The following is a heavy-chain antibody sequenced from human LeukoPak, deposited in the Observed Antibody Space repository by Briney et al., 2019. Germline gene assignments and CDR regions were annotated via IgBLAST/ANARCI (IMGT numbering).Heavy chain of an antibody. D-gene: IGHD4-23*01. Sequence: GGSLRLSCAASRFTFSSYAMNWVRQAPGKGLEWVSAISGSGGNTYYADSVKGRFTISRDNSKNTLYLQMNSLRAEDTAVYYCSKGNGGNSGEYFYYGMDVWGQGTTVTVSS. CDR3: SKGNGGNSGEYFYYGMDV. CDR1: RFTFSSYA. V-gene: IGHV3-23*01. CDR2: ISGSGGNT. J-gene: IGHJ6*02.